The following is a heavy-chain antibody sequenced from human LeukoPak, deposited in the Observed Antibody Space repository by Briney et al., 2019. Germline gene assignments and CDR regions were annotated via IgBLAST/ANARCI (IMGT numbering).Heavy chain of an antibody. CDR1: GFTVSNND. Sequence: GGSLRPSCAASGFTVSNNDMNWVRQAPGKGLEWVSGIYIGGRTISVDSVRGRFTISRDNSKNTLYLQMNSLRAEDTALYYCARGAGAYKHYAMDVWGQGTTVAVSS. CDR2: IYIGGRT. CDR3: ARGAGAYKHYAMDV. V-gene: IGHV3-66*01. D-gene: IGHD6-19*01. J-gene: IGHJ6*02.